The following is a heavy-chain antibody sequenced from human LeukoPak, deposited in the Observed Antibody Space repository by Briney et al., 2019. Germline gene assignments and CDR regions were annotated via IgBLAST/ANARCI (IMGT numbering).Heavy chain of an antibody. V-gene: IGHV3-23*01. CDR3: ARDPRPYCGGDSYSY. D-gene: IGHD2-21*02. Sequence: GGSLRLSCAASGFTFSSYAMSWVRQAPGKGLEWVSAISGSGGSTYYADSVKGRFTISRDNSKNTLYLQMNSLRAEDTAVYYCARDPRPYCGGDSYSYWGQGTLVTVSS. J-gene: IGHJ4*02. CDR2: ISGSGGST. CDR1: GFTFSSYA.